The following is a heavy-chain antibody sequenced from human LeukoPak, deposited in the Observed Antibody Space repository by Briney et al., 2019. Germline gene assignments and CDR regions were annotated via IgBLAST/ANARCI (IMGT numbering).Heavy chain of an antibody. D-gene: IGHD7-27*01. J-gene: IGHJ5*02. CDR1: DGAIAGYS. CDR3: ARATNWGTAAYNWFDP. Sequence: SETLSLTCTVSDGAIAGYSWSWIRQPPGKGLEWIGYIYYSGSTNYNPSLKSRVTISVDTSKNQFSLKLSSVTAADTAVYYCARATNWGTAAYNWFDPWGQGTLVTVSS. V-gene: IGHV4-59*01. CDR2: IYYSGST.